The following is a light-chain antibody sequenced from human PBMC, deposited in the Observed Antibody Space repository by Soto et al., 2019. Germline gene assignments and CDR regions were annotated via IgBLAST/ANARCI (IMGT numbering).Light chain of an antibody. CDR3: MQTLQTPLT. Sequence: DTVMTQSPLSLPVTPGEPASISCRSSQILLYSGDNYLDWYLQKPGQSPQLLIYLGSTRASGVPDRFSGSGSATYFTLEISRVEAEDVGVYYCMQTLQTPLTFGGGTRVEIK. J-gene: IGKJ4*01. V-gene: IGKV2-28*01. CDR2: LGS. CDR1: QILLYSGDNY.